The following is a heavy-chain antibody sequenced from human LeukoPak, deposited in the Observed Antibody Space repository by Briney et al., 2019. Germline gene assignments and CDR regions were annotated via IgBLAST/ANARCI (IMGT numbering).Heavy chain of an antibody. CDR1: GGSVSRHF. J-gene: IGHJ4*02. V-gene: IGHV4-4*07. Sequence: PSETLSLTCTVSGGSVSRHFWSWIRQPAGKGLEWIGRIYTSGGTNYNPSLKSRVTISVDTSKNQFSLKLSSVTAADTAVYYCATLSSGWGNFDYWGQGTLVTVSS. D-gene: IGHD6-19*01. CDR3: ATLSSGWGNFDY. CDR2: IYTSGGT.